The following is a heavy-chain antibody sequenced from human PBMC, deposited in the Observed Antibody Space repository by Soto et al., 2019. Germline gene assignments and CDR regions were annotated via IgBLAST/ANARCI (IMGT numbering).Heavy chain of an antibody. CDR3: ARALGYSGYAGMDV. J-gene: IGHJ6*02. CDR2: LNPNSGDT. Sequence: ASVKVSCKASGYTFSSYDINWVRQATGQGLEWMGWLNPNSGDTGYAQKLQGRVTMTTDTSTSTAYMELRSLRSDDTAVYYCARALGYSGYAGMDVWGQGTTVTVSS. D-gene: IGHD5-12*01. CDR1: GYTFSSYD. V-gene: IGHV1-8*01.